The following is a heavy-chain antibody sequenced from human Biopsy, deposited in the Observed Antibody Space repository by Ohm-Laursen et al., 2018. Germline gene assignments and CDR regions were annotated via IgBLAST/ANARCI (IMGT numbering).Heavy chain of an antibody. CDR1: GYTFTSHD. V-gene: IGHV1-8*01. CDR3: ARWETTLGRSLDS. Sequence: ASVKVSCNASGYTFTSHDINWVRQATGQGLEWMGWMSPNTGNTVYAQRFQDRVTMTSDTSTGTAYMELTSLTSDDTAVYFCARWETTLGRSLDSWGQGTLVTVSS. D-gene: IGHD1-26*01. J-gene: IGHJ4*02. CDR2: MSPNTGNT.